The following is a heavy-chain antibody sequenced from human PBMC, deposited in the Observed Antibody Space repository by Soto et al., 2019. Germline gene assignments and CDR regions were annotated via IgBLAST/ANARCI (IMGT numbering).Heavy chain of an antibody. J-gene: IGHJ6*02. V-gene: IGHV3-23*01. Sequence: PGGSLGLSCAASGFTFSSYAMSWVRQAPGKGLEWVSAISGSGGSTYYADSVKGRFTISRDNSKNTLYLQMNSLRAEDTAVYYCAKDHREATTLDGMDVWGQGTTVTVSS. D-gene: IGHD5-12*01. CDR1: GFTFSSYA. CDR2: ISGSGGST. CDR3: AKDHREATTLDGMDV.